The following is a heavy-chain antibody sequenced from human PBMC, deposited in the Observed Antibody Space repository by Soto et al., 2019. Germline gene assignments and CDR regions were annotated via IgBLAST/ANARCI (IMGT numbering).Heavy chain of an antibody. J-gene: IGHJ3*02. CDR3: ARNSSGRDAFDI. CDR2: IYYSGST. CDR1: GGSISSGGYY. Sequence: SETLSLTCTVSGGSISSGGYYWSWIRQHPGKGLEWIGYIYYSGSTYYNPSLKSRVTISVDTSKNQFSLKLSSVTAADTDVYYCARNSSGRDAFDIWGQGTMVTVSS. D-gene: IGHD6-19*01. V-gene: IGHV4-31*03.